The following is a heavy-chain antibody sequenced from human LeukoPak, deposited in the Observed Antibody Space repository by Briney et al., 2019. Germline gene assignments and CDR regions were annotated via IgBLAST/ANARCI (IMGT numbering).Heavy chain of an antibody. D-gene: IGHD3-22*01. CDR3: ARTGTYYYDSSGYKDYFDY. J-gene: IGHJ4*02. CDR2: IFYSGST. V-gene: IGHV4-59*01. Sequence: SETLSLTCTVSGGSISSYYWSWIRQPPVKGLEWIGYIFYSGSTNYNPSLKSRVTISVDTSKNQFSLKLSSVTAADTAVYYCARTGTYYYDSSGYKDYFDYWGQGTLVTVSS. CDR1: GGSISSYY.